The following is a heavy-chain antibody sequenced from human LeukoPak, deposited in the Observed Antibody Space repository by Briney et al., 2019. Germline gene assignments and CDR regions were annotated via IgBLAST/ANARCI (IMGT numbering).Heavy chain of an antibody. CDR3: ASYYYDSSGPNY. CDR2: IYYSGST. CDR1: GGSISSGDYY. J-gene: IGHJ4*02. D-gene: IGHD3-22*01. V-gene: IGHV4-31*03. Sequence: SQTLSLTCTVSGGSISSGDYYWNWLRQHPGKGLEWIGYIYYSGSTNYNPSLKSRVTIAVDMSKNHFSLKLSSLTAADTAVYYCASYYYDSSGPNYWGQGTLVTVSS.